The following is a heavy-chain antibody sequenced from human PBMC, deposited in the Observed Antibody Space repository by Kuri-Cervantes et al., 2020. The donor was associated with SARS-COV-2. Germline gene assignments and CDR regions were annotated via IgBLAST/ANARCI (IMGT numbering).Heavy chain of an antibody. V-gene: IGHV1-8*02. CDR2: MNPNSGNT. Sequence: ASVKVSCKAPGYTFTSYGISWVRQATGQGLEWMGWMNPNSGNTGYAQKFQGRVTMTRNTSISTAYMELSSLRSEDTAVYYCARETYSGYDSHYYYYYGMDVWGQGTTVTVSS. CDR3: ARETYSGYDSHYYYYYGMDV. D-gene: IGHD5-12*01. CDR1: GYTFTSYG. J-gene: IGHJ6*02.